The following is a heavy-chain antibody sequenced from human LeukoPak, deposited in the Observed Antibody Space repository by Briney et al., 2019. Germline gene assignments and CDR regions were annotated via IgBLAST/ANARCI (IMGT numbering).Heavy chain of an antibody. CDR1: GFTFSSYW. CDR3: ARASRNSGSAAFDY. Sequence: GGSLRLSCAASGFTFSSYWMSWVRQAPGKGLEWVAVIWYDGSNKYYADSVKGRFTISRDNSKNTLYLQMNSLRAEDTAVYYCARASRNSGSAAFDYWGQGILVTVSS. CDR2: IWYDGSNK. J-gene: IGHJ4*02. V-gene: IGHV3-33*08. D-gene: IGHD6-19*01.